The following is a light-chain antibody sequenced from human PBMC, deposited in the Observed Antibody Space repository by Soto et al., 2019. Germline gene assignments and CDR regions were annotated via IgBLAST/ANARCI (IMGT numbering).Light chain of an antibody. CDR2: GAS. J-gene: IGKJ1*01. CDR3: QQYNNWPSGT. V-gene: IGKV3-15*01. Sequence: SVSPGERATLSCRASQSVSSNLAWYQQKPGQAPRLLIYGASTRATGIPARFSGSGSGTEFTLTISSLQSEDFAVYYCQQYNNWPSGTFGQGTKVDIK. CDR1: QSVSSN.